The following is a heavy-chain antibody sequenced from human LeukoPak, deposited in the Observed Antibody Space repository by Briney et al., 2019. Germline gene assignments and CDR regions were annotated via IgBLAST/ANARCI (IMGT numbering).Heavy chain of an antibody. J-gene: IGHJ4*02. Sequence: GGSVRLSWAASGFTFSSYAMGWVREAPGKGLEWVSAISGGGGRTYYADSVKGRFIISRDNSKNTLYLQMNSLRVEDTAIDYCAKLRLSITAALPNDHWGQGTLVTVSS. V-gene: IGHV3-23*01. CDR3: AKLRLSITAALPNDH. CDR2: ISGGGGRT. CDR1: GFTFSSYA. D-gene: IGHD6-13*01.